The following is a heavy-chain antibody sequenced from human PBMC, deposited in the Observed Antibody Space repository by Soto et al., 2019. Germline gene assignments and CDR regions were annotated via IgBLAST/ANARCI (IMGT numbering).Heavy chain of an antibody. J-gene: IGHJ6*02. CDR2: IYYSGST. CDR1: GGSISSGGYY. CDR3: ARGGAVAGPVYYYYGMDV. Sequence: KPSETLSLTCTVSGGSISSGGYYWSWIRQHPGKGLEWIGYIYYSGSTYYNPSLKSRVTISVDTSKNQFSLKLSSVTAADTAVYYCARGGAVAGPVYYYYGMDVWGQGTTVTVSS. V-gene: IGHV4-31*03. D-gene: IGHD6-19*01.